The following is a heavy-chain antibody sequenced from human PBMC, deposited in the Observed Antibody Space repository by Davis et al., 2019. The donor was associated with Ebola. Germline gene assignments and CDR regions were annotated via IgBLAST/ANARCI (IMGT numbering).Heavy chain of an antibody. CDR3: ARHSCSGGSCYSYYYYYYGMDV. Sequence: MPSETLSLTCAVYGGSFSGYYWSWIRQPPGKGLEWIGYIYYSGSTNYNPSLKSRVTISVDTSKNQFSLKLSSVTAADTAVYYCARHSCSGGSCYSYYYYYYGMDVWGQGTTVTVSS. J-gene: IGHJ6*02. V-gene: IGHV4-59*08. CDR1: GGSFSGYY. D-gene: IGHD2-15*01. CDR2: IYYSGST.